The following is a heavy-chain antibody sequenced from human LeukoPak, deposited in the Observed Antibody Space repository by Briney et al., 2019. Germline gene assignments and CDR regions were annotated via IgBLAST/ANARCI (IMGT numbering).Heavy chain of an antibody. CDR2: INHSGST. CDR1: GGSFSGYY. V-gene: IGHV4-34*01. CDR3: ARAPRDMYYFDY. J-gene: IGHJ4*02. Sequence: PSETLSLTCAVYGGSFSGYYWSWIRQPPGKGLEWIGEINHSGSTNYNPSLKSRVTISVDTSKNRFSLKLSSVTAADTAVYYCARAPRDMYYFDYWGQGTLVTVSS.